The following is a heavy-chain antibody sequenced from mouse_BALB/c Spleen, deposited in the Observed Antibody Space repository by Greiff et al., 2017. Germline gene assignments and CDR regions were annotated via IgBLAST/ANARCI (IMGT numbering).Heavy chain of an antibody. V-gene: IGHV3-2*02. CDR3: ARSSPGSSYGGAMDY. CDR1: GYSITSDYA. D-gene: IGHD1-1*01. CDR2: ISYSGST. J-gene: IGHJ4*01. Sequence: EVQGVESGPGLVKPSQSLSLTCTVTGYSITSDYAWNWIRQFPGNKLEWMGYISYSGSTSYNPSLKSRISITRDTSKNQFFLQLNSVTTEDTATYYCARSSPGSSYGGAMDYWGQGTSVTVSS.